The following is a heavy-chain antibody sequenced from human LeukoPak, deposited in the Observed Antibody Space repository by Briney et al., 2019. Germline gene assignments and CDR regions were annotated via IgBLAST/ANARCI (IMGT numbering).Heavy chain of an antibody. Sequence: ASVKVSCKASGGTFSSYAISWVRQAPGQGLEWMGRIIPIFGTANYAQKFQGRVTVTTDESTSTAYMELSSLRSEDTAVYYCAKSRGYCSGGSCYSSDFDYWGQGTLVTVSS. CDR3: AKSRGYCSGGSCYSSDFDY. V-gene: IGHV1-69*05. CDR2: IIPIFGTA. D-gene: IGHD2-15*01. J-gene: IGHJ4*02. CDR1: GGTFSSYA.